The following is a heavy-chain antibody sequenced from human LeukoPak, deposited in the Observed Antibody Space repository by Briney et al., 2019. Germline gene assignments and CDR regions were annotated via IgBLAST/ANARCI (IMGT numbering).Heavy chain of an antibody. V-gene: IGHV4-59*08. CDR2: IYYSGST. D-gene: IGHD3-10*01. Sequence: SETLSLTCTVSGYSISSGYYWSWIRQPPGKGLEWIGYIYYSGSTNYNPSLKSRVTISVDTSKNQFSLKLSSVTAADTAVYYCARLQHGSGSPRLDYWGQGTLVTVSS. J-gene: IGHJ4*02. CDR1: GYSISSGYY. CDR3: ARLQHGSGSPRLDY.